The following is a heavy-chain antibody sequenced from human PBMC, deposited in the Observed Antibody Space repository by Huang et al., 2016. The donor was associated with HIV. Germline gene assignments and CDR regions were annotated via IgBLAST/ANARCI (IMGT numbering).Heavy chain of an antibody. D-gene: IGHD4-4*01. J-gene: IGHJ4*02. V-gene: IGHV4-39*01. Sequence: QLQLQESGPGLVKPSETVSLPCAVSGDAISRSDDFGGWFRQPPGKGREWFASLYYSGNTYFNPSLKSRVTRSVDTSKNHLSLNLDSVTASDTAVYYCARHAYSNYGRAYWGQGTLVTVSS. CDR1: GDAISRSDDF. CDR2: LYYSGNT. CDR3: ARHAYSNYGRAY.